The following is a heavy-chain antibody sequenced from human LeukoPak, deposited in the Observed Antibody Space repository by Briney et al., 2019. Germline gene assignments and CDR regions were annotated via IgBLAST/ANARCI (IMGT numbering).Heavy chain of an antibody. CDR3: AKDLDSGSYFTTYDY. D-gene: IGHD1-26*01. J-gene: IGHJ4*02. CDR1: GFTFSSYS. CDR2: ISSSSSYI. Sequence: GSLRLSCAASGFTFSSYSMNWVRQAPGKGLEWVSSISSSSSYIYYADSVKGRFTISRDNSKNTLYLQMNSLRAEDTAVYYCAKDLDSGSYFTTYDYWGQGTLVTVSS. V-gene: IGHV3-21*01.